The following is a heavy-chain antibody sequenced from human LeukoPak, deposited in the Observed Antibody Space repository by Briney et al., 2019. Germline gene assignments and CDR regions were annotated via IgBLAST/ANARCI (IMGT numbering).Heavy chain of an antibody. CDR2: TIPIFGTA. CDR3: ARVDVAAHLDY. V-gene: IGHV1-69*06. Sequence: SVKVSCKASGGTFSSYAISWVRQAPGQGLEWMGGTIPIFGTANYAQKFQGRVTITADKSTSTAYMELSSLRSEDTAVYYCARVDVAAHLDYWGQGTLVTVSS. D-gene: IGHD6-6*01. CDR1: GGTFSSYA. J-gene: IGHJ4*02.